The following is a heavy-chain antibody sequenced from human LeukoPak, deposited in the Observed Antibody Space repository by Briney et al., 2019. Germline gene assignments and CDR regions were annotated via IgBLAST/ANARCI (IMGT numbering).Heavy chain of an antibody. D-gene: IGHD2-8*02. CDR2: ISYDSGIR. Sequence: PGGSLRLSCAAFGFTLSRDSMNWVRQAPGKGLEWISYISYDSGIRYYADSVQGRFTISRDNSKNTLYLQMNSLRVEDTAVYYCARGSLVVPDNWFDPWGQGTLVTVSS. CDR1: GFTLSRDS. J-gene: IGHJ5*02. V-gene: IGHV3-48*01. CDR3: ARGSLVVPDNWFDP.